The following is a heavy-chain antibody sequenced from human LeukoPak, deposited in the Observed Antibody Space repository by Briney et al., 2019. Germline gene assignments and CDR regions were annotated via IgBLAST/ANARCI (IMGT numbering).Heavy chain of an antibody. CDR1: GFTFGDYA. Sequence: KTGGSLRLSCTASGFTFGDYAMSWFRQAPGKGLEWVGFIRSKAYGGTTEYAASVKGRFTISRDDSKSIAYLQMNSLKTEDTVVYYCTTEPGIAAAAPPPFDYWGQGTLVTVSS. V-gene: IGHV3-49*05. CDR3: TTEPGIAAAAPPPFDY. D-gene: IGHD6-13*01. CDR2: IRSKAYGGTT. J-gene: IGHJ4*02.